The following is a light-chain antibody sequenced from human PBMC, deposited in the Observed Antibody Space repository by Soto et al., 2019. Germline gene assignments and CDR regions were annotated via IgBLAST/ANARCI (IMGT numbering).Light chain of an antibody. CDR1: QDISNY. J-gene: IGKJ2*01. CDR3: QHVRT. CDR2: DAS. V-gene: IGKV1-33*01. Sequence: DLQMTQSPSSLSASVGDRVTITCQASQDISNYLNWYQQKPGKAPKLLIYDASNLETGVPSRFSGSGSGTDFTFTISSLQPEDIATYYCQHVRTFGQGTKLEIK.